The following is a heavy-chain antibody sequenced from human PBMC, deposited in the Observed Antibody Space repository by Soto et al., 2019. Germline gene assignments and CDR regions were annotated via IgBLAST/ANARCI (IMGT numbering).Heavy chain of an antibody. V-gene: IGHV3-21*01. CDR1: GFTFSIYS. CDR2: IISSSSYI. CDR3: AREGVGYSSSSGDYYYYGMDV. Sequence: SLRLSCAASGFTFSIYSMNWVRQAPGNVLECFSSIISSSSYIYYADSVKGRFTISRDNAKNSLYLQMNSLRAEDTAVYYCAREGVGYSSSSGDYYYYGMDVWGQGTTVTVSS. J-gene: IGHJ6*02. D-gene: IGHD6-6*01.